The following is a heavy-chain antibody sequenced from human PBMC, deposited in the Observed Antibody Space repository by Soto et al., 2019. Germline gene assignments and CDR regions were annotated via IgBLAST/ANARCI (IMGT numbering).Heavy chain of an antibody. Sequence: GGSRRLSCAASGCTFSGYGMHWVRQAPGKGLEWVAVISYDGSNKYYADSMKGRFTISRDNSKNTLYLQMNSLRAEDTAVYYCAKPESADYYDSSGCDYWGQGTLVTVSS. D-gene: IGHD3-22*01. J-gene: IGHJ4*02. CDR2: ISYDGSNK. V-gene: IGHV3-30*18. CDR1: GCTFSGYG. CDR3: AKPESADYYDSSGCDY.